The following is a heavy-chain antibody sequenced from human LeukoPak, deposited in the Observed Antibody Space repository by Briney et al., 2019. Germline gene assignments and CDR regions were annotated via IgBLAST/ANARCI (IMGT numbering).Heavy chain of an antibody. CDR3: ARHAYGGNPDFQH. J-gene: IGHJ1*01. CDR2: IYASGNT. V-gene: IGHV4-4*07. CDR1: GGSISSYY. D-gene: IGHD4-23*01. Sequence: SETLSLTCTVSGGSISSYYWSWIRQPAGKGLEWIGRIYASGNTNYNPSLKSRVTISVDTSKNQFSLKLNSVTAADTAVYYCARHAYGGNPDFQHWGQGTVVTVSS.